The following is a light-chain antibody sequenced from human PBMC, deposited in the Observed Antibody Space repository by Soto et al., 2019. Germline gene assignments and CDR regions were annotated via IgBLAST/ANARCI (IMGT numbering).Light chain of an antibody. CDR2: GAS. CDR3: QQYSNYPYT. V-gene: IGKV3-20*01. CDR1: QSVSNSY. Sequence: EIVLTQSPGTLSLPPGERAILSCRASQSVSNSYLAWYQQKPGQAPRLLIYGASSRATGIPDKFSGSGSGADFTLTISGLEPEDFAVFYCQQYSNYPYTFGQGTKLEIK. J-gene: IGKJ2*01.